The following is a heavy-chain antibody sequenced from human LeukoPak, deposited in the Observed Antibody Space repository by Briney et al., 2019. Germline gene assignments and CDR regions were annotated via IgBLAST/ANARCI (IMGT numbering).Heavy chain of an antibody. Sequence: SETLSLTCTVSGGSISSYYWSWIRQPPGKGLEWIGYIYYSGSTNYNPSLKSRVTISVDTSKNQFSLKLSSVTAADTAVYYCARESRWGRGGATDYWGQGTLVTVSS. V-gene: IGHV4-59*01. D-gene: IGHD1-26*01. CDR3: ARESRWGRGGATDY. CDR2: IYYSGST. CDR1: GGSISSYY. J-gene: IGHJ4*02.